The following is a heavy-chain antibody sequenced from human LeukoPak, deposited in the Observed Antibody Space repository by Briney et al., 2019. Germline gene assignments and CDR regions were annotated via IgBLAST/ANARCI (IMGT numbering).Heavy chain of an antibody. V-gene: IGHV3-30*18. CDR3: ANEYCSGGSCGYYGMDV. D-gene: IGHD2-15*01. Sequence: PGRTLRLSCAASGFTFSSYGMHWVRQAPGKGLEWVAVISYDGSNKYYADSVKGRFTISRDNSKNTLYLQMNSLRAEDTAVYYCANEYCSGGSCGYYGMDVWGQGTTVTVS. J-gene: IGHJ6*02. CDR2: ISYDGSNK. CDR1: GFTFSSYG.